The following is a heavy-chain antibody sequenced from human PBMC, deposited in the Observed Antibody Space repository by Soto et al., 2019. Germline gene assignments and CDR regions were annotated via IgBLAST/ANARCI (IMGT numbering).Heavy chain of an antibody. CDR3: ARWTAMVKTNPYSYYGMDV. J-gene: IGHJ6*02. Sequence: QVQLVQSGAEVKKPGASVKVSCKASGYTITSYAMHWVRQAPGQRLEWMGWINAGNGNTKYSQKFQGRVTITRDTSASTAYMELSSLRSEDTAVYYCARWTAMVKTNPYSYYGMDVWGHGTTVTVSS. CDR2: INAGNGNT. CDR1: GYTITSYA. D-gene: IGHD5-18*01. V-gene: IGHV1-3*01.